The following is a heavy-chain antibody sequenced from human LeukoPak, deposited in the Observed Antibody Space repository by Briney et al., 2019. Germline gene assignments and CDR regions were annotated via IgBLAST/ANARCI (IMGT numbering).Heavy chain of an antibody. J-gene: IGHJ2*01. Sequence: SETLSLTCTVSGGSITYYYWNWIRQPPGKGLEWIGYIYYSGSASYNPSLKSRVTISVDTSKNQFSLKLSSVTAADTAVYYCARGGWSLDVWGRGTLVTVSS. CDR3: ARGGWSLDV. CDR1: GGSITYYY. CDR2: IYYSGSA. V-gene: IGHV4-59*01.